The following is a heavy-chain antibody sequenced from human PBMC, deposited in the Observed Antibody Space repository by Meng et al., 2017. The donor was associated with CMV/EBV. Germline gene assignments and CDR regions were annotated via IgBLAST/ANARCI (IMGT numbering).Heavy chain of an antibody. CDR2: IGTAGDT. V-gene: IGHV3-13*01. D-gene: IGHD3-10*01. CDR3: ARAPPTFPPSGLGMDV. J-gene: IGHJ6*02. Sequence: GESLKISCAASGFTFSSYDMHWVRQATGKGPEWVSAIGTAGDTYYPGSVKGRFTISRENAKNSLYLQMNSLRAGDTAVYYCARAPPTFPPSGLGMDVWGQGTTVTVSS. CDR1: GFTFSSYD.